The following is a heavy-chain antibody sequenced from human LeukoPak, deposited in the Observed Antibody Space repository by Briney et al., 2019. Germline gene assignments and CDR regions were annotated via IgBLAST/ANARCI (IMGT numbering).Heavy chain of an antibody. CDR1: GGSISSGTYY. CDR2: IYTSGST. Sequence: PSETLSLTCTVSGGSISSGTYYWSWIRQPAGKGLEWIGHIYTSGSTNYNPSLKSRVTISVDTSKKQFSLKLSSVTAADTAVYYCARAGRYYDFWSGDYSRWVALDIWGPGTMVTVTS. D-gene: IGHD3-3*01. J-gene: IGHJ3*02. CDR3: ARAGRYYDFWSGDYSRWVALDI. V-gene: IGHV4-61*09.